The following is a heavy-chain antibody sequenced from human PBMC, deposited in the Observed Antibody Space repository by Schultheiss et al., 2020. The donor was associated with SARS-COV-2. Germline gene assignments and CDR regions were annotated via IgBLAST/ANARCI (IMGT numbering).Heavy chain of an antibody. CDR1: GGSISSYY. J-gene: IGHJ5*02. CDR3: ARDNTVVVPAAISFRPSVDP. D-gene: IGHD2-2*02. V-gene: IGHV4-59*12. Sequence: SETLSLTCTVSGGSISSYYWSWIRQPPGKGLEWIGYIYYSGSTNYNPSLKSRVTISVDRSKNQFSLKLSSVTAADTAVYYCARDNTVVVPAAISFRPSVDPWGQGTLVTVSS. CDR2: IYYSGST.